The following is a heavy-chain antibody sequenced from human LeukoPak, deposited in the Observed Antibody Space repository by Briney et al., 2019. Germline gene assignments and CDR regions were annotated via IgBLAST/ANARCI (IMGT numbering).Heavy chain of an antibody. CDR2: IKQDGSER. Sequence: PRGSLSLSCPASGFTLTSYWMTWVRQAPGKGREWVANIKQDGSERNYVDSVKGRFTISRDNAKNSLYLQMNTLRDEETAVYYCATGAGCGYWGEGTLVTVSP. CDR1: GFTLTSYW. J-gene: IGHJ4*02. V-gene: IGHV3-7*01. D-gene: IGHD6-19*01. CDR3: ATGAGCGY.